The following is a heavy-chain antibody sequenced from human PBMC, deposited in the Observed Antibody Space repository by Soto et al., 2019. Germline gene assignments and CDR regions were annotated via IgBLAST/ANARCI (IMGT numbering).Heavy chain of an antibody. CDR3: ARGPLVVLNYFES. V-gene: IGHV1-69*02. CDR2: IFPLTDMP. CDR1: GGTFRKYP. J-gene: IGHJ4*02. Sequence: QVQLVQSGTEVKKPGSSVKVSCKASGGTFRKYPINCVRQAPGQGLEWMGRIFPLTDMPDYAQNFQASLTISADKSTSTAYMELSSLPSHDTAMDFCARGPLVVLNYFESWGQGTLVTVSS.